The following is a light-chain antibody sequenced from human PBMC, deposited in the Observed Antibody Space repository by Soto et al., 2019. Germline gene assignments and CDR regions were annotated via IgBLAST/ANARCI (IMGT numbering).Light chain of an antibody. CDR1: QSISDW. CDR2: DAS. Sequence: DIQMTQSPSTLSASVGARVPITCRASQSISDWLAWFQLKPGKAPKLLIYDASSLESGVPSRFSGSGSGTEFTLTISSLQPDDFATYYCQQYNSYLITFGQGTRLEI. V-gene: IGKV1-5*01. J-gene: IGKJ5*01. CDR3: QQYNSYLIT.